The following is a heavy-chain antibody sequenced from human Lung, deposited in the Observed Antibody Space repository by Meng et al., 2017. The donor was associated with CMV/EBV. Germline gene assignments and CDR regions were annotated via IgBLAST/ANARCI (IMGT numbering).Heavy chain of an antibody. CDR2: VFYSGST. J-gene: IGHJ4*02. Sequence: LXCAVSGGTIKINSFYWAWIRQTPGQGLEWIGSVFYSGSTYYNPSLKNRVTISVDTSKNQFSLNVYSVTAADTAVFYCARHFGSGSYPFDYWGQGLLVTVSS. CDR3: ARHFGSGSYPFDY. CDR1: GGTIKINSFY. V-gene: IGHV4-39*01. D-gene: IGHD1-26*01.